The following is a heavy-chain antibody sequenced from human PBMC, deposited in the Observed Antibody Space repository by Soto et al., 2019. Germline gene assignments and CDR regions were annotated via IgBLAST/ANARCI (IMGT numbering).Heavy chain of an antibody. J-gene: IGHJ4*01. CDR1: GFTFSSCA. CDR2: ISGSGGST. Sequence: EVQLLESGGGLVQPGGSLRLSCAASGFTFSSCAINWVRQAPGMGLEWVSGISGSGGSTYYADSVKGRFTISRDNPKNTVWLQMNSLKTEDTAVYYCTTDSYITIVIVRFDYWGHGTLVTVSS. V-gene: IGHV3-23*01. D-gene: IGHD3-22*01. CDR3: TTDSYITIVIVRFDY.